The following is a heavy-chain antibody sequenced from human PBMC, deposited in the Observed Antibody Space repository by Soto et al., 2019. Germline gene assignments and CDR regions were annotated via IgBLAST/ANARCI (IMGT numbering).Heavy chain of an antibody. J-gene: IGHJ4*02. CDR2: ISSSSSYI. D-gene: IGHD6-19*01. Sequence: HCYRAAGVNSRGLSVNWVSKKKGKGLEWVSSISSSSSYIYYADSVKGRFTISRDNAKNSLSLQMNSLRAEDTAVYYGAKDVDSGWYEAFDNCGPGTLVTVSS. V-gene: IGHV3-21*04. CDR1: GVNSRGLS. CDR3: AKDVDSGWYEAFDN.